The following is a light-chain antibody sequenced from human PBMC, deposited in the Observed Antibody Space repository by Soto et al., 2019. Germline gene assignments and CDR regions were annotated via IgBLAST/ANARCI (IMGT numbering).Light chain of an antibody. CDR3: QQSYSTPSWT. CDR2: GVS. V-gene: IGKV1-39*01. J-gene: IGKJ1*01. Sequence: DIQLIQSPSSLSASVGDRVTITCHTSQRVSSYLNWYHQKPGKAPKLLINGVSTLQSGVPSRFSGSRSETDFTLTISRLQHEDAETYYCQQSYSTPSWTFGQGTKVEI. CDR1: QRVSSY.